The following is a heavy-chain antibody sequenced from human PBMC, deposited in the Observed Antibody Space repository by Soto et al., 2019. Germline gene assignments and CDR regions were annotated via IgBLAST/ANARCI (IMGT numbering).Heavy chain of an antibody. CDR2: IIPIFGTA. D-gene: IGHD6-19*01. J-gene: IGHJ4*02. CDR1: GGTFSSYA. CDR3: ARVSNPGYSSGWYELDY. Sequence: ASVQVSCKASGGTFSSYAISWVRQAPGQGLEWMGGIIPIFGTANYAQKFQGRVTITADDSTSTAYMELSSLRSEDTAVYYCARVSNPGYSSGWYELDYWGQGTLVTVS. V-gene: IGHV1-69*13.